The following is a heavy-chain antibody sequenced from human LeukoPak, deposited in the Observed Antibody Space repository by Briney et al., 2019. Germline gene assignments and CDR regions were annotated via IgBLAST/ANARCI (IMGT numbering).Heavy chain of an antibody. J-gene: IGHJ3*02. CDR2: ISGSGGST. Sequence: PGGSLRLSCAASGFTFSSYAMSWVRQAPGKGLEWVSAISGSGGSTYYADSVKGRFTISRDNSKNTLYLQMNSLRAEDTAVYYCARGGEEIVVESDAFDIWGQGTMVTVSS. D-gene: IGHD3-22*01. CDR1: GFTFSSYA. CDR3: ARGGEEIVVESDAFDI. V-gene: IGHV3-23*01.